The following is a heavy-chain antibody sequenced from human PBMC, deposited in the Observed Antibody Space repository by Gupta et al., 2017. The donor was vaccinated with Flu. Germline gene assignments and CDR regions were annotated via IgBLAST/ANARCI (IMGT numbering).Heavy chain of an antibody. V-gene: IGHV3-21*01. CDR3: ARLVAFAPSVDV. Sequence: DVQLVDSGGGLVKPGGSLRLSCAASGFTFSRYNMNWVRQAPGKGREWVASISSSSSYKQDSYSVKVRSTISRDKANNLLLLQTKRMRTESTSMEYWARLVAFAPSVDVWDKGTTVTVS. J-gene: IGHJ6*03. CDR1: GFTFSRYN. CDR2: ISSSSSYK.